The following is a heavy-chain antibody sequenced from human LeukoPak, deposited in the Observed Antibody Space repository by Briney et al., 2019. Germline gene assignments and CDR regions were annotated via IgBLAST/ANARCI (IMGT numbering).Heavy chain of an antibody. CDR3: ARTNPYSSGWYGDFDY. CDR1: GYSFTSYW. V-gene: IGHV5-51*01. CDR2: IYPGDSDT. D-gene: IGHD6-19*01. J-gene: IGHJ4*02. Sequence: GESLQISCKGSGYSFTSYWIGWVRQMPGKGLEWMGIIYPGDSDTRYSPSFQGQVTISADKSISTAYLQWSSLKASDTAMYYCARTNPYSSGWYGDFDYWGQGTLVTVSS.